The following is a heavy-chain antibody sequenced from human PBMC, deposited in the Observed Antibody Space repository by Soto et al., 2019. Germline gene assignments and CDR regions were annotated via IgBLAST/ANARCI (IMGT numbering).Heavy chain of an antibody. CDR3: ARGRRWQQFYYYYYGMDV. Sequence: GASVKVSCKASGYTFTSYYMHWVRQAPGQGLEWMGIINPSGGSTSYAQKFQGRVTMTRDTSTSTVYMELSSLRSEDTAVYYCARGRRWQQFYYYYYGMDVWGQGTTVTVSS. D-gene: IGHD2-15*01. CDR1: GYTFTSYY. J-gene: IGHJ6*02. V-gene: IGHV1-46*01. CDR2: INPSGGST.